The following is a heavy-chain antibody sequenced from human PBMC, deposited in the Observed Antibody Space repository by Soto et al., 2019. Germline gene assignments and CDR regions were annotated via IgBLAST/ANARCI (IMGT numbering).Heavy chain of an antibody. J-gene: IGHJ5*02. D-gene: IGHD3-10*01. V-gene: IGHV3-23*01. Sequence: GSLRLSCAASGFTFSSYAMSWVRQAPGKGLEWVSAISGSGGSTYYADSVKGRFTISRYNSKNTLYLQMNSLRAEDTAVYYCAKDRWFGTYNWFDPWGQGTLVTVSS. CDR3: AKDRWFGTYNWFDP. CDR1: GFTFSSYA. CDR2: ISGSGGST.